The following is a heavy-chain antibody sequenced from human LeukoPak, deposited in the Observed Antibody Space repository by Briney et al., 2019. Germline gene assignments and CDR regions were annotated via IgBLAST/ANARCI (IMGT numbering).Heavy chain of an antibody. Sequence: ASVKVSCKASGYTFTSYGISWVRQAPGQGLEWMGWISAYNGNTNYAQKLQGRVTMTTDTSTSTAYMELRSLRSDDTAVYYCARGVKLWLRVTEKFDAFDIWGQGTMVTVSS. CDR3: ARGVKLWLRVTEKFDAFDI. CDR1: GYTFTSYG. D-gene: IGHD5-18*01. CDR2: ISAYNGNT. V-gene: IGHV1-18*01. J-gene: IGHJ3*02.